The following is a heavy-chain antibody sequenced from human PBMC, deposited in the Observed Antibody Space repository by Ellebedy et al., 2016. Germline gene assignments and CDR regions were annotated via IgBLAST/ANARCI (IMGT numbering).Heavy chain of an antibody. Sequence: GESLKISXAASGFTFNSHSMNWVRQAPGKGLEWISYISSTGSTISYADSVKGRFTISRDNAKSSLYLQMHSLRADDTAVYYRARDGNLLSIWGQGTMVTVSS. CDR1: GFTFNSHS. D-gene: IGHD3-10*01. CDR2: ISSTGSTI. CDR3: ARDGNLLSI. V-gene: IGHV3-48*01. J-gene: IGHJ3*02.